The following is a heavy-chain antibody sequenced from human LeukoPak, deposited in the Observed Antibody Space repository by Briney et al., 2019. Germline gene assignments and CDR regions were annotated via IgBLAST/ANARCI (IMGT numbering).Heavy chain of an antibody. CDR2: INWNGGST. V-gene: IGHV3-20*04. J-gene: IGHJ4*02. CDR1: GFTFDDYG. Sequence: PGGSLRLSCAASGFTFDDYGMSWVRQAPGKGLEWVSGINWNGGSTGYADSVKGRFTISRDNAKNSLYLQMNSLRAEDTALYYCARASGSYYGVKGGYFDYWGQGTLVTVSS. CDR3: ARASGSYYGVKGGYFDY. D-gene: IGHD1-26*01.